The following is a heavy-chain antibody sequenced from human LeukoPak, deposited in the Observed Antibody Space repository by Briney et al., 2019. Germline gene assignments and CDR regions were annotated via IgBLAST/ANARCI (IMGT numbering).Heavy chain of an antibody. CDR3: ARHGKGYSSNRQEYFQH. CDR2: IYPGDSDT. D-gene: IGHD6-13*01. Sequence: GESLKISCKGSGYSFTSYWIGWVRQMPGKGLEWMGIIYPGDSDTRYSPSFQGQVTISAGKSISTAYLQWSSLKASDTAMYYCARHGKGYSSNRQEYFQHWGQGTMVTVSS. J-gene: IGHJ1*01. V-gene: IGHV5-51*01. CDR1: GYSFTSYW.